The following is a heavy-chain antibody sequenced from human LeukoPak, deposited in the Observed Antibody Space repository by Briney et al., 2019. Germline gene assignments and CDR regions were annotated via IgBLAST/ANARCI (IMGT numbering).Heavy chain of an antibody. V-gene: IGHV4-39*01. CDR1: GXSISSSSFY. CDR3: ARRAGSNWFYYYYGMDV. J-gene: IGHJ6*02. D-gene: IGHD6-13*01. Sequence: SETLSLTCTVSGXSISSSSFYWGWIRQPPGKGLEWIGSIYYNGSTYYNPSLKSRLTISVDTSKNQFSLKLSSVIAADTAVYYCARRAGSNWFYYYYGMDVWGQGTTVTVSS. CDR2: IYYNGST.